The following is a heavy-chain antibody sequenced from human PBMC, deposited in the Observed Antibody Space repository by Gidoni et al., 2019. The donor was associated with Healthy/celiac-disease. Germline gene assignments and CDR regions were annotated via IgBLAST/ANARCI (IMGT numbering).Heavy chain of an antibody. V-gene: IGHV3-21*01. CDR3: ARSYSGYDWPFDY. D-gene: IGHD5-12*01. CDR2: ISSSSSYI. CDR1: AFTFSSYS. Sequence: EVQLVESGGGLVKPGGSLRLSCAASAFTFSSYSMNWVRQAPGKGREWVSSISSSSSYIYYADSVKGRFTVSRDNAKNSLYLQMNSLRAEDTAVYYCARSYSGYDWPFDYWGQGTLVTVSS. J-gene: IGHJ4*02.